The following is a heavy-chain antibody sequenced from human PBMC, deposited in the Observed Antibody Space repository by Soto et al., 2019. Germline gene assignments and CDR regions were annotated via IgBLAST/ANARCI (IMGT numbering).Heavy chain of an antibody. CDR3: ENIAKFMPQGGGYANRFAS. CDR2: MSGDGGDT. Sequence: EVQLLESGGGLVQPGGSLRLSCAASGFTFSNYGMTWVRQAPGKGLEWVSGMSGDGGDTDYTDSVKGRFTISRDISKNTMYLQLISLRAEDTDVYYCENIAKFMPQGGGYANRFASWGQGTLVTVSS. V-gene: IGHV3-23*01. CDR1: GFTFSNYG. J-gene: IGHJ5*01. D-gene: IGHD5-12*01.